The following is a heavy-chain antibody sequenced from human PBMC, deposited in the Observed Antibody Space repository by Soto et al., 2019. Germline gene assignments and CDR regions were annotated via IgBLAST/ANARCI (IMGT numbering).Heavy chain of an antibody. Sequence: QVQLVESGGGVVQPGRSLRLSCAASGFTFSSYAMHWVRQAPGKGLEWVAVISYDGSNKYYADSVKGRFTISRDNSKNSLYLQMNSLSAEDTAVYYCARDLYDYGMDVWGQGTTVTDSS. J-gene: IGHJ6*02. V-gene: IGHV3-30-3*01. CDR2: ISYDGSNK. CDR3: ARDLYDYGMDV. CDR1: GFTFSSYA.